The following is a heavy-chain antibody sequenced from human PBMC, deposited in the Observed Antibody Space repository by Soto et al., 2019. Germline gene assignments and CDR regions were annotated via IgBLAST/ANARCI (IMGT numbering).Heavy chain of an antibody. V-gene: IGHV1-69*01. CDR2: IIPIFGTA. D-gene: IGHD3-3*01. Sequence: QVQLVQSGAEVKKPGSSVKVSCKASGGTFSSYAISWVRQAPGQGLEWMGGIIPIFGTANYAQKFQGRVTITADESTSTAYMELSSLRSEDTAVYYCARENYDLWSGPPTPSEYYYYYGMDVWGQGTTVTVSS. J-gene: IGHJ6*02. CDR3: ARENYDLWSGPPTPSEYYYYYGMDV. CDR1: GGTFSSYA.